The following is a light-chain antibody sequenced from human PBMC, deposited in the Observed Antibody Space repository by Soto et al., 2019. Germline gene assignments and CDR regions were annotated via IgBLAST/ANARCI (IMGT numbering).Light chain of an antibody. CDR3: QQYYSYPPT. Sequence: DIQMTQSPSILSASVGDRVTITCRASQSISSWLVWYQQKPGKAPNLLIHKASHLESGVPSRFSGSGSGTDFTLTISCLQSEDFATYYCQQYYSYPPTFGQGTKVDIK. J-gene: IGKJ1*01. CDR1: QSISSW. V-gene: IGKV1-5*03. CDR2: KAS.